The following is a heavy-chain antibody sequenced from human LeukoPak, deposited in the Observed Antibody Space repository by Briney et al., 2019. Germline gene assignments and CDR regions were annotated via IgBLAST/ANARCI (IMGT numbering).Heavy chain of an antibody. Sequence: SETLSLTCTVSGGSISSYYWSWIRQPPGKGLEWLGYIYTSGSTNYNPSLKSRVTISVDTSKNQFSLKLSSVTAADTAVYYCASAYYDFWSGLIIDYWGQGTLVTVSS. CDR3: ASAYYDFWSGLIIDY. J-gene: IGHJ4*02. D-gene: IGHD3-3*01. CDR1: GGSISSYY. CDR2: IYTSGST. V-gene: IGHV4-4*09.